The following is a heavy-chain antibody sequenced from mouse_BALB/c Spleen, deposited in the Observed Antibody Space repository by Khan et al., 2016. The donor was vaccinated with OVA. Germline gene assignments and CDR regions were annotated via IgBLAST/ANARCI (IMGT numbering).Heavy chain of an antibody. J-gene: IGHJ4*01. CDR3: ARPPDFSYTPDY. Sequence: QIQLVQSGPELKKPGETVKISCKASGYTFTNYGMNWVKQSPGKALKWMGWINTYTGEPTYADDFKGRFAFSLETSASTAYLQINNLKNEDTATXFCARPPDFSYTPDYGGQGTSVTVSS. CDR1: GYTFTNYG. D-gene: IGHD2-12*01. CDR2: INTYTGEP. V-gene: IGHV9-3-1*01.